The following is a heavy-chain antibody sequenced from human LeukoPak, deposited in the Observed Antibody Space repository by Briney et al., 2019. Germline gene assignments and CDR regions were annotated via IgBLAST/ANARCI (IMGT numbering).Heavy chain of an antibody. CDR1: GYSSTSYW. CDR2: IYPGDSDT. D-gene: IGHD3-16*01. CDR3: AGREGFADSRNWFDP. Sequence: GESLKISCKGSGYSSTSYWIGWVRQMPGKGLEWMGIIYPGDSDTRYSPSFQGQVTISADKSISTAYLQWSSLKASDTAMYYCAGREGFADSRNWFDPWGQGTLVTISS. J-gene: IGHJ5*02. V-gene: IGHV5-51*01.